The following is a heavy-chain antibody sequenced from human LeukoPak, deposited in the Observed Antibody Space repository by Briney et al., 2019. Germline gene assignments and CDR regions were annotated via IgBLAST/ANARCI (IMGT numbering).Heavy chain of an antibody. CDR1: GYTFTSFY. CDR3: ARDLFSSVDYYDSSGRRAGWFDP. Sequence: ASVKVSCKASGYTFTSFYMHWVRQAPGQGLEWVGIINPSGGSTSYAQKFQGRVTMTRDTSTSTVYMELSSLRSEDTAVYYCARDLFSSVDYYDSSGRRAGWFDPWGQGTLVTVSS. J-gene: IGHJ5*02. CDR2: INPSGGST. V-gene: IGHV1-46*01. D-gene: IGHD3-22*01.